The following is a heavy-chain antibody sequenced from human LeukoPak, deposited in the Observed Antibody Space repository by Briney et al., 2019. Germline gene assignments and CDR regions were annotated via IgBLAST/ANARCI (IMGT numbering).Heavy chain of an antibody. CDR2: ISSSAIII. Sequence: GGSLRLSCAVSGITLSNYGMSWVRQAPGKGLEWVSYISSSAIIIYYADSVKGRFTISRDNAKNSLYLQMNSLRAEDTAVYYCARGPLFDYWGQGTLVTVSS. CDR3: ARGPLFDY. J-gene: IGHJ4*02. V-gene: IGHV3-48*04. CDR1: GITLSNYG.